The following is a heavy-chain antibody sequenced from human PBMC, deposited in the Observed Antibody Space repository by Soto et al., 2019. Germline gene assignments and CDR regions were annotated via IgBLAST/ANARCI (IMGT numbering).Heavy chain of an antibody. V-gene: IGHV1-69*13. CDR2: IIPIFGTA. Sequence: GASVKVSCKASGGTFSSYAISWVRQAPGQGLEWMGGIIPIFGTANYAQKFQGRVTITADESTSTAYMELSSLRSEDTAVYYCAVRYSSSLGGFDYWGQGTLVTVSS. CDR3: AVRYSSSLGGFDY. D-gene: IGHD6-13*01. J-gene: IGHJ4*02. CDR1: GGTFSSYA.